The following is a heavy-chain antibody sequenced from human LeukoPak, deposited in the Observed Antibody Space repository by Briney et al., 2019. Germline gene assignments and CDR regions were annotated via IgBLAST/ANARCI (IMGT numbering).Heavy chain of an antibody. CDR3: ARDGCSSTTCSTLGGFNH. CDR2: INQDGSEK. Sequence: GGSLRLSCAASGFTFTAYWVSWVRQAPGKGLEWVANINQDGSEKYYVDSVKGRFTISRDNAKSSLYLQMNSLRAEDTAVYYCARDGCSSTTCSTLGGFNHWGQGTLVTVSS. V-gene: IGHV3-7*01. CDR1: GFTFTAYW. D-gene: IGHD2-2*01. J-gene: IGHJ4*02.